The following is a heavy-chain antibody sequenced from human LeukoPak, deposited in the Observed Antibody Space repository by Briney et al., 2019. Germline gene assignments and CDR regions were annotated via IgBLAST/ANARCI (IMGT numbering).Heavy chain of an antibody. CDR1: GYTFTGYY. J-gene: IGHJ4*02. CDR3: ARAVAVDTAMVN. Sequence: GASVKVYCKASGYTFTGYYMHWVRQAPGQGLEWMGWINPNSGGTNYAQKFQGRVTMTRDTSISTAYMELSRLRSDDAAVYYCARAVAVDTAMVNWGQGTLVTVAS. V-gene: IGHV1-2*02. D-gene: IGHD5-18*01. CDR2: INPNSGGT.